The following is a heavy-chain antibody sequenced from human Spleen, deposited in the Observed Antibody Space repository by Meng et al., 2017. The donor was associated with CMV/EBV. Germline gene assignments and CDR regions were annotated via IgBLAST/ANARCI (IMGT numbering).Heavy chain of an antibody. D-gene: IGHD3-16*01. Sequence: GESLKISCAASGFTFSNYGMSWVRQAPGKGLEWVSVISGSGGSTYYGDSVKGRFTISRDNSKNTLYLQMRSLRSEDTAVYYCARDYGNYNHHGMDVWGQGTTLTVSS. V-gene: IGHV3-23*01. CDR3: ARDYGNYNHHGMDV. J-gene: IGHJ6*02. CDR1: GFTFSNYG. CDR2: ISGSGGST.